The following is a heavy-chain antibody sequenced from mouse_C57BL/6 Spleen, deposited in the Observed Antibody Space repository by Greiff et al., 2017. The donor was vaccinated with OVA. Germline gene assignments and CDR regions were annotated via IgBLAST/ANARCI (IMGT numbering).Heavy chain of an antibody. J-gene: IGHJ2*01. CDR3: ARSSYYYGSRYFDY. Sequence: EVKLVESGGGLVKPGGSLKLSCAASGFTFSDYGMHWVRQAPEKGLEWVAYISSGSSTIYYADTVKGRFTISRDNAKNTLFLQMTSLRSEDTAMYYCARSSYYYGSRYFDYWGQGTTLTVSS. D-gene: IGHD1-1*01. V-gene: IGHV5-17*01. CDR1: GFTFSDYG. CDR2: ISSGSSTI.